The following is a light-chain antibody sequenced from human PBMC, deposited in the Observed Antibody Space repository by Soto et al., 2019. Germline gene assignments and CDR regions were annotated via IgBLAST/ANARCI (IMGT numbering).Light chain of an antibody. Sequence: EIGMTQSPATLTVSPGERATLSCGASQTVSSRYLAWYQQKNGKAPRLLIFGASTRVAGIPARLSGSGYGTELSITISSMQSEDFEVYYCQQRRNWPLTFGGGTKVDI. CDR3: QQRRNWPLT. CDR2: GAS. J-gene: IGKJ4*01. V-gene: IGKV3-15*01. CDR1: QTVSSRY.